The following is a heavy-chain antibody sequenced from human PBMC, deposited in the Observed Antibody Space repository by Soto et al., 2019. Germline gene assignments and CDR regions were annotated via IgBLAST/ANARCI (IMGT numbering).Heavy chain of an antibody. CDR3: GRGASGSYRLDY. Sequence: EVQLVESGGGLVQPGGSRRLFFEPSGLTLSSYWLTWVRQAQGKGLVWVSRINSDGSSTNYADSVKGQFTISRDNAKNTLYLQMISLRAEDTAVYYCGRGASGSYRLDYWGQGTLVTVSS. J-gene: IGHJ4*02. CDR2: INSDGSST. V-gene: IGHV3-74*01. D-gene: IGHD3-10*01. CDR1: GLTLSSYW.